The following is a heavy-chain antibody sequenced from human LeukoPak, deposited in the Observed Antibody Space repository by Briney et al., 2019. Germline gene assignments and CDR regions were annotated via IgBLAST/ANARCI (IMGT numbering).Heavy chain of an antibody. V-gene: IGHV4-31*03. CDR3: ARAGDGDYADRGAFDI. Sequence: SQTLSLTCTVSGGSISSGNYYWSWIRQHPGKGLEWIGYIYYSGSTYYNPSLKSRVTISVDTSKNQFSLKLSSVTAADTAVYCCARAGDGDYADRGAFDIWGQGTMVTVSS. D-gene: IGHD4-17*01. J-gene: IGHJ3*02. CDR2: IYYSGST. CDR1: GGSISSGNYY.